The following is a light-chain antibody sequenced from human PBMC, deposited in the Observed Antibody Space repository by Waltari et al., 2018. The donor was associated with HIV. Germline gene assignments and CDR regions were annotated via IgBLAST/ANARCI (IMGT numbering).Light chain of an antibody. CDR3: SSYTSSSPYA. CDR1: RSDVGGYNY. Sequence: QSALTQPASVSGSPGQSITISCTGTRSDVGGYNYVSWYQQPPGKAPKLMIYDVSNRPSGVSNRFSGSKSGNTASLTISGLQAEDEADYYCSSYTSSSPYAFGTGTKVTVL. J-gene: IGLJ1*01. CDR2: DVS. V-gene: IGLV2-14*03.